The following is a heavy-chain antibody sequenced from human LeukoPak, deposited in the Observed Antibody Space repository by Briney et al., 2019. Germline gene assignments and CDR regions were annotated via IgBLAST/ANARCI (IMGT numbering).Heavy chain of an antibody. Sequence: SETLSLTCTVSGGSISSHYWSWIRQPPGKGLEWIGYIYYSGSTEYSPSLKSRVTMLVDTSKNQFSLRLMSVTAADTAVYFCARDPSYYGSGRVRWFDPWGQGTLVSVSS. V-gene: IGHV4-59*11. CDR2: IYYSGST. CDR1: GGSISSHY. CDR3: ARDPSYYGSGRVRWFDP. D-gene: IGHD3-10*01. J-gene: IGHJ5*02.